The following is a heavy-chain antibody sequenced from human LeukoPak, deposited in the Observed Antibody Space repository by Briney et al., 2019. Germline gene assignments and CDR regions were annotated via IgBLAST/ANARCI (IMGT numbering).Heavy chain of an antibody. D-gene: IGHD1-1*01. CDR3: AKKGQADDNGKPD. J-gene: IGHJ4*02. CDR2: IRRGVGST. CDR1: GFTFSSYD. V-gene: IGHV3-23*01. Sequence: GGSLRLSCAASGFTFSSYDLSWVRQAPGKGLECVSAIRRGVGSTYYADSVKGRLTISRDNSKNTLYLQMNNLRADDTAVYYCAKKGQADDNGKPDWGQGTLVTVSS.